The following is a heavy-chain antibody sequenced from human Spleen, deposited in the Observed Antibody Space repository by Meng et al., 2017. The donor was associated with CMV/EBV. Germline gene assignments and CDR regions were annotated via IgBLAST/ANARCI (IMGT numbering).Heavy chain of an antibody. D-gene: IGHD1-14*01. CDR2: IYYSGST. V-gene: IGHV4-59*12. J-gene: IGHJ5*02. Sequence: GSLRLSCTVSGGSISSYYWSWIRQPPGKGLEWIGYIYYSGSTNYNPSLKSRVTISVDTSKNQFSLKLSSVTAADTAVYYCASPPNPFDPWGQGTLVTVSS. CDR3: ASPPNPFDP. CDR1: GGSISSYY.